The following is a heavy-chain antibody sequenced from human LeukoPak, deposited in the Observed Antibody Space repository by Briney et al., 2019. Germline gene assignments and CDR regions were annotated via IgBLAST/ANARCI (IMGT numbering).Heavy chain of an antibody. CDR1: GYTFTGYY. Sequence: ASVKVSCKASGYTFTGYYMHWVRQAPGQGLEWMGRINPNSGGTNYAQKFQGRVTMTRDTSISTAYMELSRLRSDDTAVYYRARGFHSSSWYYFDYWGQGTLVTVSS. J-gene: IGHJ4*02. CDR2: INPNSGGT. V-gene: IGHV1-2*06. D-gene: IGHD6-13*01. CDR3: ARGFHSSSWYYFDY.